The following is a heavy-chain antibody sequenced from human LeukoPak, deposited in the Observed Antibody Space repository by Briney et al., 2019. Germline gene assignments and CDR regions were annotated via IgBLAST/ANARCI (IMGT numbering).Heavy chain of an antibody. CDR2: INHSGST. CDR3: ARRPAVSVGSSIQYFDY. CDR1: GFTFSSYA. V-gene: IGHV4-34*01. J-gene: IGHJ4*02. Sequence: SGGSLRLSCAASGFTFSSYAMSWVRQPPGKGLEWIGKINHSGSTNYNPSLKSRVTISVDTSKNQFSLKLSSVTAADTAVYYCARRPAVSVGSSIQYFDYWGQGTLVTVSS. D-gene: IGHD6-6*01.